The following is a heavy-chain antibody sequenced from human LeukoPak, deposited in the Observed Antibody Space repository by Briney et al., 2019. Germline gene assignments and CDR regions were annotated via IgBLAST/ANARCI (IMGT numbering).Heavy chain of an antibody. CDR2: IRNKAKDYTT. V-gene: IGHV3-72*01. J-gene: IGHJ4*02. D-gene: IGHD3-16*01. CDR1: GFSFSDHY. CDR3: ASVSAGLIEY. Sequence: GGSLRLSCATSGFSFSDHYMDWVRQAPGKGLEWVGHIRNKAKDYTTEYAASVEGRFTILRDDSKNSLYVQMNSLKPEDTAVYYCASVSAGLIEYWGQGALVIVSS.